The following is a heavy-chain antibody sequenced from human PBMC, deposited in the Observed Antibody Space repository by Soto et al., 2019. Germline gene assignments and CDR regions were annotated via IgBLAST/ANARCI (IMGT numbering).Heavy chain of an antibody. CDR2: IQYDGSAK. J-gene: IGHJ4*02. V-gene: IGHV3-33*01. Sequence: QVQLVESGGGVVQPGRSLSLSCATSGFGLSVYGIHWVRQAPGKGLEWVAFIQYDGSAKPYTDSVKGRFTTSRDNSKNMVYLQMNSLRAEDTALYHCARDEGTLQVGQLDYGGQGTLVAVSS. D-gene: IGHD2-8*02. CDR3: ARDEGTLQVGQLDY. CDR1: GFGLSVYG.